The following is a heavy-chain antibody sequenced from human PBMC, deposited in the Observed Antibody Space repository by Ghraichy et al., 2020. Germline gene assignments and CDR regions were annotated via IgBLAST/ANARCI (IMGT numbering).Heavy chain of an antibody. D-gene: IGHD4-23*01. V-gene: IGHV3-48*02. CDR3: ARGSKVVRFFYYDGMDV. CDR2: ITSSGSFK. Sequence: GSLNISCVGSGFSFSSYSMNWVRQSPGKGLEWVSYITSSGSFKSYAESVKGRFTISRDNAHNSLYLQMNSLRDEDTAVYFCARGSKVVRFFYYDGMDVWGQGTTVTVSS. CDR1: GFSFSSYS. J-gene: IGHJ6*02.